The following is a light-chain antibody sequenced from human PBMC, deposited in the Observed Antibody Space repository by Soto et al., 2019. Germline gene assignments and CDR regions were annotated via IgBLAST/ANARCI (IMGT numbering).Light chain of an antibody. CDR3: QQSDRTPHT. CDR1: QGVSGY. V-gene: IGKV1-39*01. CDR2: AAS. Sequence: DIQMTQSPSSLSASVGDRVTITCRASQGVSGYLLWYQQRQGRAPKLLIYAASNLLSGVPSRFRGSGSGANFTLTITRLQPEDFATYYCQQSDRTPHTFGQGTKLETK. J-gene: IGKJ2*01.